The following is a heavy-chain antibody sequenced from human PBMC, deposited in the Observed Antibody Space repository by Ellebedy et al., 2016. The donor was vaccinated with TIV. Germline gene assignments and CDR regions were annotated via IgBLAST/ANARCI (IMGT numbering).Heavy chain of an antibody. J-gene: IGHJ4*02. Sequence: ASVKVSCKASGYTFTSYAMNWVRQAPGQGLEWMGWINTNAGNPTYAQGFTGRFVFSLDTSVSTAYLQISSLKAEDTAVYYCARGGVGVWGYSSSRWGQGTLVTVSS. CDR3: ARGGVGVWGYSSSR. V-gene: IGHV7-4-1*02. CDR1: GYTFTSYA. CDR2: INTNAGNP. D-gene: IGHD6-13*01.